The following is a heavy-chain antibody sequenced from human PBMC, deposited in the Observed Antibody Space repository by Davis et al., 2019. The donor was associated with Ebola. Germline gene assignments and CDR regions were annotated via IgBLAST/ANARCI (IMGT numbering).Heavy chain of an antibody. CDR1: GYTFTSYG. CDR2: ISAYNGNT. Sequence: ASVKVSCKASGYTFTSYGISWVRQAPGQGLEWMGWISAYNGNTNYAQKFQGRVTITADKSTSAAYMELSSLRSEDTAVYYCARGVLRFLEWGYNWFDPWDQGTLVTVSS. D-gene: IGHD3-3*01. V-gene: IGHV1-18*01. J-gene: IGHJ5*02. CDR3: ARGVLRFLEWGYNWFDP.